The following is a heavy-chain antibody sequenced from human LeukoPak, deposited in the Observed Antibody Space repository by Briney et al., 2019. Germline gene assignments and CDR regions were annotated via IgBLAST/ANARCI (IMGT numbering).Heavy chain of an antibody. CDR2: IIPIFGTA. Sequence: GASVKVSCKASGYTFSDYFMHWVRQAPGQGLEWMGGIIPIFGTANYAQKFQGRVTITADKSTSTAYMELSSLRSEDTAVYYCARDDYSNIYWGQGTLVTVSS. CDR3: ARDDYSNIY. D-gene: IGHD4-11*01. J-gene: IGHJ4*02. CDR1: GYTFSDYF. V-gene: IGHV1-69*06.